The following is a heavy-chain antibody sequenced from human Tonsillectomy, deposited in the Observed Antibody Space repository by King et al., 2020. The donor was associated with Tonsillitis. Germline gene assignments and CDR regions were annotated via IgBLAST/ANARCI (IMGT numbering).Heavy chain of an antibody. D-gene: IGHD3-10*01. CDR1: GFTFSSYA. CDR2: ISGSGGST. Sequence: VQLVESGGGLVQPGGSLRLSCAASGFTFSSYAMSWVRQAPGKGLEWVSAISGSGGSTYYADSVKGRFTISRDNSKNTLYLQMNSLRAEDTAVYYCAKGGDYYGSGYYYYGMDVWGQGTTVTVSS. CDR3: AKGGDYYGSGYYYYGMDV. J-gene: IGHJ6*02. V-gene: IGHV3-23*04.